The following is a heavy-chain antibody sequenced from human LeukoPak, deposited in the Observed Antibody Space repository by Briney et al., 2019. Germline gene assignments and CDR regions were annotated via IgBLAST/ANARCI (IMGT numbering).Heavy chain of an antibody. V-gene: IGHV3-48*02. D-gene: IGHD3-16*01. Sequence: PGGSLRLSCAASGFALSTYSMPWVRQAPGKGLEWVAYISGDCSITNYADSLKGRLTVSRDNARNSLYLQMNSLRDEDTAVYYCAREGGDGRGWFGYWGQGALVTVSS. J-gene: IGHJ4*02. CDR3: AREGGDGRGWFGY. CDR1: GFALSTYS. CDR2: ISGDCSIT.